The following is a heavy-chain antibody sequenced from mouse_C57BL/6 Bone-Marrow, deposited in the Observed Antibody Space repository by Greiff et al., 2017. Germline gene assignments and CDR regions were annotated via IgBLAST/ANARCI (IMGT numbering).Heavy chain of an antibody. D-gene: IGHD1-1*01. Sequence: EVQLQQSGPELVKPGASVKISCKASGYTFTDSYMNWVKQSHGKSLEWIGDINPNYGGTSYNQKFKGKATLTVDKSSSTDYMELRSLTSEDSTVYYGARGEFYYDCSSPHFDYWGQGTTLTVSS. J-gene: IGHJ2*01. CDR2: INPNYGGT. CDR1: GYTFTDSY. CDR3: ARGEFYYDCSSPHFDY. V-gene: IGHV1-26*01.